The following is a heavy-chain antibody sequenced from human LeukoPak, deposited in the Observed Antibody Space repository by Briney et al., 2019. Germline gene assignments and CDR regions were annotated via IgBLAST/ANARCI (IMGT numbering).Heavy chain of an antibody. CDR2: IYHSGST. V-gene: IGHV4-30-2*01. CDR1: GGSISSGGYS. CDR3: ARGGRGVPFDP. D-gene: IGHD3-10*01. Sequence: SETLSLTCAVSGGSISSGGYSWSWIRQPPGTGLEWIGYIYHSGSTYYNPSLKSRVTISVDRSKNQFSLKLSSVTAADTAVYYCARGGRGVPFDPWGQGTLVTVSS. J-gene: IGHJ5*02.